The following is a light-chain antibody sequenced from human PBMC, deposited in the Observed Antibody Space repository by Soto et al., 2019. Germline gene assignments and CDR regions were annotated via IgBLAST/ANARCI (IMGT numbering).Light chain of an antibody. V-gene: IGLV2-14*01. Sequence: QSALTQPASVSGSPGQSITISCTGTSSDVGGYNYVSWYQQHPGKAPKLMIYEVSNRPSGVSNRFSGSKSGNKASLTISGLQAEDEADYYCSSYTSSSTLPVVFGGGTKLTVL. CDR3: SSYTSSSTLPVV. CDR2: EVS. J-gene: IGLJ2*01. CDR1: SSDVGGYNY.